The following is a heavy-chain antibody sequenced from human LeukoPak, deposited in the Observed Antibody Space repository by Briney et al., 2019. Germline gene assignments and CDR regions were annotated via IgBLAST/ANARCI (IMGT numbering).Heavy chain of an antibody. Sequence: SGTLSLTCTVSGGSISSYYWSWIRQPPGKGLEWIGYIYYSGSTNYNPSLKSRVTISVDTSKNQFSLKLSSVTAADTAVYYCARYSSSWRAVDYWGQGTLVTVSS. CDR3: ARYSSSWRAVDY. CDR2: IYYSGST. CDR1: GGSISSYY. V-gene: IGHV4-59*01. D-gene: IGHD6-13*01. J-gene: IGHJ4*02.